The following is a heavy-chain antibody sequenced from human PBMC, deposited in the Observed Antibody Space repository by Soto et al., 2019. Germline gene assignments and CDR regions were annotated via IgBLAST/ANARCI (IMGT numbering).Heavy chain of an antibody. Sequence: VQLVQSGAEVKKPGSSVKVSCKASGGTFSSYAISWVRQAPGQGLEWMGGIIPIFGTANYAQKFQGRVTITADEPTSTAYMELSSLRSEDTAVYYCARDGGYCSGGSCYRINWFDPWGQGTLVTVSS. D-gene: IGHD2-15*01. V-gene: IGHV1-69*01. CDR2: IIPIFGTA. J-gene: IGHJ5*02. CDR3: ARDGGYCSGGSCYRINWFDP. CDR1: GGTFSSYA.